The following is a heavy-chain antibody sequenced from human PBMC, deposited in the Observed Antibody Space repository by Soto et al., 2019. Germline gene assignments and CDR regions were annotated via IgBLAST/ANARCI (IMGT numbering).Heavy chain of an antibody. J-gene: IGHJ5*02. CDR1: GGSFSGYY. CDR3: ARCVGSSSGWYNWFDP. V-gene: IGHV4-34*01. Sequence: PSETLSLTCAVYGGSFSGYYWSWIRQPPGKGLEWIGEINHSGSTNYNPSLKSRVTISVDTSKNQFSLKLSSVTAADTAVYYCARCVGSSSGWYNWFDPWGQGTLVTVPS. CDR2: INHSGST. D-gene: IGHD6-19*01.